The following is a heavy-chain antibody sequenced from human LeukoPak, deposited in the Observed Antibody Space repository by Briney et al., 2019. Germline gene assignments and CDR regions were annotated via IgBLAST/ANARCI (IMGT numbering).Heavy chain of an antibody. CDR3: ARDGTGCSSTSCYYYYGMDV. V-gene: IGHV3-21*01. CDR2: ISSSSSYI. CDR1: GFTFSSYS. D-gene: IGHD2-2*01. Sequence: GGSLRLSCAASGFTFSSYSMNWVRQAPGKGLEWVSSISSSSSYIYYADSVKGRFTISRDNAKNSLYLLMNSLRAEDTAVYYCARDGTGCSSTSCYYYYGMDVWGQGTTVTVSS. J-gene: IGHJ6*02.